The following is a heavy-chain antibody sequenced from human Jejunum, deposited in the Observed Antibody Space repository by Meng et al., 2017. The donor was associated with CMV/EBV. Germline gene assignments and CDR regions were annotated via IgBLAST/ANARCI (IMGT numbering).Heavy chain of an antibody. J-gene: IGHJ3*01. CDR1: TLRSYE. V-gene: IGHV3-48*03. Sequence: TLRSYEMNWVRQAPGKGMEWVAYIHNSGSVIYYAESVKGRFTISRDNAKNSLYLQMNSLRAEDTAVYYCARDGYDFRSGNHDAYDVWGRGTMVTVSS. CDR3: ARDGYDFRSGNHDAYDV. CDR2: IHNSGSVI. D-gene: IGHD3-3*01.